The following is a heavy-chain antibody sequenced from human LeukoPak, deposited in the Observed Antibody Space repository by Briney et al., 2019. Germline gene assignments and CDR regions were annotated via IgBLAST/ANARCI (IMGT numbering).Heavy chain of an antibody. Sequence: GGSLRLSCAASGFTFSTYWMSWVRQAPGKGLEWVAVISYDGSNKYYADSVKGRFTISRDNSKNTLYLQMNSLRAEDTAVYYCARDQPSSSGWSLHFDYWGQGTLVTVSS. CDR3: ARDQPSSSGWSLHFDY. V-gene: IGHV3-30-3*01. CDR1: GFTFSTYW. D-gene: IGHD6-19*01. CDR2: ISYDGSNK. J-gene: IGHJ4*02.